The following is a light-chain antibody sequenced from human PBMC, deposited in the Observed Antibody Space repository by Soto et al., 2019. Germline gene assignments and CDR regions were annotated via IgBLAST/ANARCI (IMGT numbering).Light chain of an antibody. Sequence: QPVLTQPPSASGTPGQRVTISCSGSSSNIGSYYVYWYQQLPGTAPKLLIYKNDQRPSGVPDRFSGSKSGTSASLAISGLRSEDEADYYCAAWDDSLSVVFGGGTKVTVL. V-gene: IGLV1-47*01. CDR3: AAWDDSLSVV. J-gene: IGLJ2*01. CDR1: SSNIGSYY. CDR2: KND.